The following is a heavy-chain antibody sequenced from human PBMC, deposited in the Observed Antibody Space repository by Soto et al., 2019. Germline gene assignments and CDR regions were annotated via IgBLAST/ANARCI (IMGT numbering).Heavy chain of an antibody. Sequence: QVQLVESGGGVVQPGRSLRLSCAASGFTFGTYAMHWVRQAPGKGLEWVAVMSYDGSSKYYADSVKGRFTISRDISNNTLYLQMNSLRPEDTAVYYCAAQTVWYFDLWGRGTLVTVAS. V-gene: IGHV3-30-3*01. J-gene: IGHJ2*01. CDR1: GFTFGTYA. CDR2: MSYDGSSK. CDR3: AAQTVWYFDL.